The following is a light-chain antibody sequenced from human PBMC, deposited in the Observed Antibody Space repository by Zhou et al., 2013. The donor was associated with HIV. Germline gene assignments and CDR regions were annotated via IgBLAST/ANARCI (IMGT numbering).Light chain of an antibody. CDR3: QQYGTSRPHYT. J-gene: IGKJ2*01. CDR1: QNVPY. Sequence: EIVLTQSPGTLSLSPGETATLSCRASQNVPYFAWYQQRSGQAPRLLIFGASNRAPDRATGIPDRFSGSGSGTDFTLTINRLEPEDFAVYYCQQYGTSRPHYTFGQGTTLEIK. CDR2: GAS. V-gene: IGKV3-20*01.